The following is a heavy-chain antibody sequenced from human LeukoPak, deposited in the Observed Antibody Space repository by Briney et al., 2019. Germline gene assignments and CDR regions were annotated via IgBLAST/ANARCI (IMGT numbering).Heavy chain of an antibody. CDR2: INHSGST. V-gene: IGHV4-34*01. CDR1: GGSFSGYY. CDR3: ARDVGLVDSSGYYWDY. J-gene: IGHJ4*02. D-gene: IGHD3-22*01. Sequence: SETLSLTCAVYGGSFSGYYWSWIRQPPGKGLEWIGEINHSGSTNYNPSLKSRVTISVDTSKNQFSLKLSSVIAADTAVYYCARDVGLVDSSGYYWDYWGQGTLVTVSS.